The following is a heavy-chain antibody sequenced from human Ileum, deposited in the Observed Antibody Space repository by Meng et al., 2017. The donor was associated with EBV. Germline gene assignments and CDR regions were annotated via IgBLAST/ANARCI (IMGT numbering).Heavy chain of an antibody. CDR3: ARTGCSSSSCYDY. V-gene: IGHV1-3*01. J-gene: IGHJ4*02. CDR2: INAGNGNK. CDR1: GYSFTTYA. D-gene: IGHD2-2*01. Sequence: VQKPASSSKVTCKASGYSFTTYAMHWGSQDPGQRLEWMGWINAGNGNKKDSEKFHRGVTITRDTAASTAYMELSSMRSEDTAVYYCARTGCSSSSCYDYWGQGTLVTVSS.